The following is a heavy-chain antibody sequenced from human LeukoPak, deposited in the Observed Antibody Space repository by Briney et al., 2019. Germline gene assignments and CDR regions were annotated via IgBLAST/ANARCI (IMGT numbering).Heavy chain of an antibody. Sequence: PSETLSLTCAVYGGSFSGYYWSWIRQPPGKGLEWIGYIYYSGSTYYNPSLKGRVTISVDTSKNQFSLKLSSVTAADTAVYYCARGVGSTGINWFDPWGQGTLVTVSS. CDR2: IYYSGST. D-gene: IGHD3-10*01. CDR1: GGSFSGYY. V-gene: IGHV4-34*09. CDR3: ARGVGSTGINWFDP. J-gene: IGHJ5*02.